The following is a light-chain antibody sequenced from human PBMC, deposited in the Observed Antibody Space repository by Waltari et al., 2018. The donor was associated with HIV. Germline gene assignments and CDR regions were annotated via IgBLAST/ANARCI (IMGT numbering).Light chain of an antibody. CDR3: QQRSNWPPRGGFT. Sequence: EIVLTQSPATLSLSPGERATLSCRASQSVSSYLAWYQQKPGQAPRLLIYDASNRATGIPARFRCSGSGTDFTLTISSLEPEDFAVYYCQQRSNWPPRGGFTFGPGTKVDIK. J-gene: IGKJ3*01. CDR2: DAS. CDR1: QSVSSY. V-gene: IGKV3-11*01.